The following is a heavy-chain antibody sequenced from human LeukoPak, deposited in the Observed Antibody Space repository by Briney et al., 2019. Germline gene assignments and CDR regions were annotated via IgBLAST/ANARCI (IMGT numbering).Heavy chain of an antibody. CDR3: AREISDYASAY. V-gene: IGHV1-2*02. D-gene: IGHD4-17*01. Sequence: ASVKVSCKCSGYPFTSYYIHWVRQAPGQGLEWMGWINPNSGGTNYAQKFQGRVTMTSDTSNTTAYMDLSRLTSDDTAVYYCAREISDYASAYWGPGTLVT. CDR2: INPNSGGT. J-gene: IGHJ4*02. CDR1: GYPFTSYY.